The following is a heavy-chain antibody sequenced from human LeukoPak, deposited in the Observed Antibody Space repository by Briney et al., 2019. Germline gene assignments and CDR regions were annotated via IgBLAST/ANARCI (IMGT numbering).Heavy chain of an antibody. V-gene: IGHV1-2*02. CDR3: ARDLSNGDTAMVAHSATDQIDY. J-gene: IGHJ4*02. CDR1: VYTFTGYY. D-gene: IGHD5-18*01. CDR2: INPNSGGT. Sequence: GASVKVSCKASVYTFTGYYMHWVRQAPGQGLEWMGWINPNSGGTNYAQKFQGRVTMTRETSISTAYMELSRLRSDDTAVYYCARDLSNGDTAMVAHSATDQIDYWGQGTLVTVSS.